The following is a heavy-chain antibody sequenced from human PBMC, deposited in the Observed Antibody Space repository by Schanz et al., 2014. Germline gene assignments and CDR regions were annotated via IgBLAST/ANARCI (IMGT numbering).Heavy chain of an antibody. Sequence: EVHLVESGGGLVQPGGSLRLSCGSSGFTFSPYWMHWVRQAPGKGLVWVSRINGDGSNTNYADSVKGRFTISRDNAKSSLYLQMNSLRVEDTAVYYCVRDSFFAFDYWGQGTLXTVSS. CDR1: GFTFSPYW. D-gene: IGHD3-3*01. V-gene: IGHV3-74*01. CDR2: INGDGSNT. CDR3: VRDSFFAFDY. J-gene: IGHJ4*02.